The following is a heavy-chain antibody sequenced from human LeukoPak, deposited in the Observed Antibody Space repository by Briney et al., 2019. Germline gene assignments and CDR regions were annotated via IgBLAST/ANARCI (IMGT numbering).Heavy chain of an antibody. V-gene: IGHV1-8*01. CDR2: MNPNSGNT. CDR1: GYTFTSYD. Sequence: GASVKVSCKASGYTFTSYDINWLRQATGQGLEWMGWMNPNSGNTGYAQKFQGRVTMTRNTSISTAYMELSSLRSEDTAVYYCARTYYDSSGYYSLGVFDYWGQGTLVTVSS. D-gene: IGHD3-22*01. J-gene: IGHJ4*02. CDR3: ARTYYDSSGYYSLGVFDY.